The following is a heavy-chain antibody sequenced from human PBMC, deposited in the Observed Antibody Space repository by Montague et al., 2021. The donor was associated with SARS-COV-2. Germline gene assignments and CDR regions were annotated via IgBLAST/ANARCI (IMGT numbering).Heavy chain of an antibody. CDR1: GTSIRSGGYY. D-gene: IGHD6-13*01. CDR3: ARVGRQQLVRLSGMDV. V-gene: IGHV4-31*03. J-gene: IGHJ6*02. Sequence: TLSLTCTVSGTSIRSGGYYWTWIRQHPGKGLEWIGYIFHTGRAYYNPSLETRVNISVDTSNNLFSLRLSSVTAADTAMYYCARVGRQQLVRLSGMDVWGQGTTVTVSS. CDR2: IFHTGRA.